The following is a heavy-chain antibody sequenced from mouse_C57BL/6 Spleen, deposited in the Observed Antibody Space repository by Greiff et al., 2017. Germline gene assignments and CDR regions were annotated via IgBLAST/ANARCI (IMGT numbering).Heavy chain of an antibody. J-gene: IGHJ3*01. V-gene: IGHV1-80*01. CDR3: ARSGYGSSFFAY. CDR1: GYAFSSYW. CDR2: IYPGDGDT. Sequence: QVHVKQSGAELVKPGASVKISCKASGYAFSSYWMNWVKQRPGKGLEWIGQIYPGDGDTNYNGKFKGKATLTADKSSSTAYMQLSSLTSEDSAVYFCARSGYGSSFFAYWGQGTLVTVSA. D-gene: IGHD1-1*01.